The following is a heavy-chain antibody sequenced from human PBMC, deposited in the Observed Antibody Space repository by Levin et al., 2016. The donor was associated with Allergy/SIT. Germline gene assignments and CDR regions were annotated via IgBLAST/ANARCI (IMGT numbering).Heavy chain of an antibody. CDR3: ARAGIAVAGTRYFQH. J-gene: IGHJ1*01. CDR2: INPNSGGT. V-gene: IGHV1-18*01. Sequence: WVRQAPGQGLEWMGWINPNSGGTNYAQKLQGRVTMTTDTSTSTAYMELRSLRSDDTAVYYCARAGIAVAGTRYFQHWGQGTLVTVSS. D-gene: IGHD6-19*01.